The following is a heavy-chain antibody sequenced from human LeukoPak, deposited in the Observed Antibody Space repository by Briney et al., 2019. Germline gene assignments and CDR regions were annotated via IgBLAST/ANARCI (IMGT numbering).Heavy chain of an antibody. CDR2: ISSSSTI. V-gene: IGHV3-48*04. CDR3: ARVGSSSYIYYMDV. Sequence: GGSLRLSCAASGFTFSSYSMNWVRQAPGKGLEWVSYISSSSTIYYADSVKGRFTISRDNAKNSLYLQMNSLRAEDTAVYYCARVGSSSYIYYMDVWGKGTTVTVSS. CDR1: GFTFSSYS. J-gene: IGHJ6*03. D-gene: IGHD2-2*02.